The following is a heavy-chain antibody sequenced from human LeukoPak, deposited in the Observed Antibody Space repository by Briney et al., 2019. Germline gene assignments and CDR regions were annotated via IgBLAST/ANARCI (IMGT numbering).Heavy chain of an antibody. Sequence: GRSLRLSCAASGFTFSSYSMNWVRQAPGKGLEWVSSISSSSSYIYYADSVKGRFTISRDNAKNSLYLQMNSLRAEDTAVYYCARERANGEVYYGMDVWGQGTTVTVSS. D-gene: IGHD1-1*01. CDR2: ISSSSSYI. J-gene: IGHJ6*02. CDR3: ARERANGEVYYGMDV. CDR1: GFTFSSYS. V-gene: IGHV3-21*01.